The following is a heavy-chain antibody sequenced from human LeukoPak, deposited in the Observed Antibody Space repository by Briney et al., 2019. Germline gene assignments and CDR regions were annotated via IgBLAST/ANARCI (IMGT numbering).Heavy chain of an antibody. D-gene: IGHD6-19*01. Sequence: SETLSPTCAVYGGSFSGYYWSWIRQPPGKGLEWIGEINHSGSTNYNPSLKSRVTISVDTSKNQFSLKLSSVTAADTAVYYCARRGSSGWYYNWFDPWGQGTLVTVSS. V-gene: IGHV4-34*01. CDR1: GGSFSGYY. CDR2: INHSGST. CDR3: ARRGSSGWYYNWFDP. J-gene: IGHJ5*02.